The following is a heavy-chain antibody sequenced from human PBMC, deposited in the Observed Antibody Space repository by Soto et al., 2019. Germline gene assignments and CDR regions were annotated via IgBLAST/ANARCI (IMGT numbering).Heavy chain of an antibody. Sequence: GGSLRLSCAASGFNFNTYIMHWFRQAPGKGLEWVSAISGSGGSTYYADSVKGRFTISRDNSKNTLYLQMNSLRAADTAVYYCAKEGRYCSSTSCYQYFDYWGQGTLVTVSS. D-gene: IGHD2-2*01. J-gene: IGHJ4*02. CDR2: ISGSGGST. V-gene: IGHV3-23*01. CDR3: AKEGRYCSSTSCYQYFDY. CDR1: GFNFNTYI.